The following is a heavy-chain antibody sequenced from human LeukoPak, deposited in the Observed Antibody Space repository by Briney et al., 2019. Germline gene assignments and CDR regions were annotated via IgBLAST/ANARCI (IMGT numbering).Heavy chain of an antibody. CDR2: ISSSSSYI. D-gene: IGHD5-18*01. CDR1: GFTFSSYS. Sequence: PGGSLRLSCAASGFTFSSYSMNWVRQAPGKGLEWVSSISSSSSYIYYADSVKGRFTISRDNAKNSLYLQMNSLRTEDTAVYYCARVDTAMVMYDYWGQGTLVTVSS. CDR3: ARVDTAMVMYDY. V-gene: IGHV3-21*01. J-gene: IGHJ4*02.